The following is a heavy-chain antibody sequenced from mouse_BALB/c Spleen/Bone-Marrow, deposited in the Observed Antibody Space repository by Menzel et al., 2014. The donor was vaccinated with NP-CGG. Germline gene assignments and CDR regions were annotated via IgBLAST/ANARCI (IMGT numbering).Heavy chain of an antibody. V-gene: IGHV1-69*02. Sequence: QVQLQQSGAELVKPGASVKLSCKASGYTFTSYWMHWVKQRPGQGLEWIGEIDPSDSYTNYNQKFKGKATLTVDKSSSTAYMQLSSLTSEDSAVYYCARGGNGYGGFRYFDVWGAGTTVTVSA. CDR3: ARGGNGYGGFRYFDV. CDR1: GYTFTSYW. J-gene: IGHJ1*01. CDR2: IDPSDSYT. D-gene: IGHD2-2*01.